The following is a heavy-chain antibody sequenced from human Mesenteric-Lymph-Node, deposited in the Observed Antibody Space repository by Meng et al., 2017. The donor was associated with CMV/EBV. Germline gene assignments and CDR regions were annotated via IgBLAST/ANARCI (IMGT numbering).Heavy chain of an antibody. J-gene: IGHJ4*02. D-gene: IGHD3-3*01. CDR1: GFTFSTYA. V-gene: IGHV3-48*04. Sequence: GGSLRLSCAASGFTFSTYAMNWVRQAPGKGLEWLSYISSTSTTIYYADSVEGRFTISRDNAKSSLDLQMNSLRAEDTAVYYCARDSLDYAVWSGLDNWGQGTLVTVSS. CDR3: ARDSLDYAVWSGLDN. CDR2: ISSTSTTI.